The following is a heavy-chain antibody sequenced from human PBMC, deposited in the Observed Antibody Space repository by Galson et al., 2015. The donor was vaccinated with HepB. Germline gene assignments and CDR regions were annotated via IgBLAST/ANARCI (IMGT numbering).Heavy chain of an antibody. D-gene: IGHD6-13*01. V-gene: IGHV3-73*01. Sequence: SLRLSCAASGFTFSGSGIHWVRLASGKGLEWVGRIRNRANNYATAYAASVRGRFTVSRDDSKNTVYLQMNSLKTEDTAVYYCTRPGYGSSWFLDYSHGMDIWGQGTTVIVS. J-gene: IGHJ6*02. CDR2: IRNRANNYAT. CDR1: GFTFSGSG. CDR3: TRPGYGSSWFLDYSHGMDI.